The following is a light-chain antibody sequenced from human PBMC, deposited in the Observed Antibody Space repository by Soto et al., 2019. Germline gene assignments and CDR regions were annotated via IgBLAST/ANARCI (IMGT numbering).Light chain of an antibody. CDR2: LNSDGSH. CDR3: QTWGTDIVV. J-gene: IGLJ2*01. V-gene: IGLV4-69*01. CDR1: SGHSSYA. Sequence: QSVLTQSPSASASLGASVKLTCTLSSGHSSYAITWHQQQPEKGPRYLMKLNSDGSHSKGDGIPDRFSGSSSGAERYLTXXSLXSXDXXDYYCQTWGTDIVVFGGGTQLTVL.